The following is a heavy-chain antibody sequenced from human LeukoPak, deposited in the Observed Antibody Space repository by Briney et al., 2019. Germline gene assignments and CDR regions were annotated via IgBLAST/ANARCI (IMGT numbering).Heavy chain of an antibody. CDR2: IRYDGSNK. V-gene: IGHV3-30*02. Sequence: GGSLRLSCAASGFTFSIYSLNWVRQAPGKGLEWVAFIRYDGSNKYYADSVKGRFTITRDNSKNTLYLQMNSLRAEDTAVYYCARERRVVGNWFDPWGQGTLVTVSS. D-gene: IGHD3-16*01. J-gene: IGHJ5*02. CDR3: ARERRVVGNWFDP. CDR1: GFTFSIYS.